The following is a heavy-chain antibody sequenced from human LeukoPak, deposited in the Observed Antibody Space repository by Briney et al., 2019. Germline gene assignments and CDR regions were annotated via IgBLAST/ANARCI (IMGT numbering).Heavy chain of an antibody. CDR1: GFTFSSYS. CDR3: ARRKDYGDYGSHFDY. D-gene: IGHD4-17*01. V-gene: IGHV3-21*01. J-gene: IGHJ4*02. Sequence: GGSLRLSCAASGFTFSSYSMNWVRQAPGKGLEWVSSISSSSSYIYYADSVKGRFTISRDNAKNSLYLQMNSLRAEDTAVYYCARRKDYGDYGSHFDYWGQGTLVTVSS. CDR2: ISSSSSYI.